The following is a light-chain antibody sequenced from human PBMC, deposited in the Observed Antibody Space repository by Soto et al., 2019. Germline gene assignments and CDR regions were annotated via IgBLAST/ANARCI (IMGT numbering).Light chain of an antibody. V-gene: IGKV1-33*01. CDR1: QDIGNH. CDR3: QQYDSLPPFT. CDR2: DAS. Sequence: DIQMTQSPSSLSASVGDRVTTTCQASQDIGNHLNWYQQKPGKAPRFLIYDASNLETGVPSRFSGSGSGTYFTFTISSLQPEDIATYYCQQYDSLPPFTFGPGTKVDIK. J-gene: IGKJ3*01.